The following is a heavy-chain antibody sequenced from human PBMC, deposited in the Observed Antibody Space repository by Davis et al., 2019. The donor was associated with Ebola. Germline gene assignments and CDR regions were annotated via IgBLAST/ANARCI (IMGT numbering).Heavy chain of an antibody. CDR2: VGASGDHI. V-gene: IGHV3-48*02. D-gene: IGHD2-15*01. Sequence: GESLKISCAVSGFTFRNHAMAWVRQAPGKGLEWQSHVGASGDHISYADSVKGRFIISRDNAQNSLYLHLNSLRDEDTAVYFCARRILSPSRGGMDVWGRGTTVIVSS. CDR1: GFTFRNHA. CDR3: ARRILSPSRGGMDV. J-gene: IGHJ6*02.